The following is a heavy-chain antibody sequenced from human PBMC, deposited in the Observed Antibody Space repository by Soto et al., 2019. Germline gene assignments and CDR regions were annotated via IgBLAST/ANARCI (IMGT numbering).Heavy chain of an antibody. CDR1: GFTFSSYA. V-gene: IGHV3-64*01. D-gene: IGHD2-21*01. CDR3: ARRIPFGYGMDV. J-gene: IGHJ6*02. CDR2: ITSNGGNT. Sequence: EVQLVESGGGLVQPGGSLGLSCAASGFTFSSYAMHWVRQAPGKGLEYVSAITSNGGNTDYASSVKGRFTISRDNSKNTLYLQMGSLRAEDMAVYYCARRIPFGYGMDVWGQGTTVTVSS.